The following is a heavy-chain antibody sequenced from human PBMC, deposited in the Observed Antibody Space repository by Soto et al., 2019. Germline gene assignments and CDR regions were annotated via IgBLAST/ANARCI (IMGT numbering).Heavy chain of an antibody. J-gene: IGHJ5*02. CDR1: GFSLTSNGVG. Sequence: QISLKESGPTLVQPTQTLTLTCTFSGFSLTSNGVGVGWIRQPPGKALEWLALIYWDDTERYSPSLKTRLTITKDTSKHQVVLTMTYMDPLDTATYYCAHEGYGSDNGYDPWGQGTLVTVSS. D-gene: IGHD6-13*01. CDR2: IYWDDTE. CDR3: AHEGYGSDNGYDP. V-gene: IGHV2-5*02.